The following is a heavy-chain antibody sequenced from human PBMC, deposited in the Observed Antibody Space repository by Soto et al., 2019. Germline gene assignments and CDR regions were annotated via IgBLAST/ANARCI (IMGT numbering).Heavy chain of an antibody. V-gene: IGHV4-39*01. Sequence: SETLSLTCTVSGGSISSSSYYWGWIRQPPGKGLEWIGNIYYSGSTYYNPSLKSRVTISVDTSKNQFSLKLGSVTAADTAVYFCARLITTTGSYDPWGQGTLVTVS. D-gene: IGHD1-26*01. J-gene: IGHJ5*02. CDR3: ARLITTTGSYDP. CDR2: IYYSGST. CDR1: GGSISSSSYY.